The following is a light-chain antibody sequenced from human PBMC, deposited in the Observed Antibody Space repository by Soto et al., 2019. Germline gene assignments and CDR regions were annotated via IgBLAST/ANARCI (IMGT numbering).Light chain of an antibody. CDR3: SSYAGTNTLV. V-gene: IGLV2-8*01. CDR1: SSDVGGFDY. CDR2: EVN. J-gene: IGLJ3*02. Sequence: QSALTQPASVSGSPGQSVTISCTGTSSDVGGFDYVSWYQQYPGKAPRLMIYEVNERPSGVPDRFSGSKSGNTASLTVSGLRAEDEADYYCSSYAGTNTLVFGGGTKVTVL.